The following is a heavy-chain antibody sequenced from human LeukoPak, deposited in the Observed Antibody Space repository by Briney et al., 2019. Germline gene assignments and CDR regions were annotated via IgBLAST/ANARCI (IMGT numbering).Heavy chain of an antibody. CDR2: IRYDGSNQ. D-gene: IGHD5-18*01. J-gene: IGHJ4*02. CDR3: ARGYGESHFDY. V-gene: IGHV3-30*02. CDR1: GFTFSSYG. Sequence: LGGSLRLSCAASGFTFSSYGMHLVRQTPGKGLEWVSFIRYDGSNQYYADSVKGRFTISRDNSKNTLYLQMNSLKPEDTAVYFCARGYGESHFDYWGQGTLVTVSS.